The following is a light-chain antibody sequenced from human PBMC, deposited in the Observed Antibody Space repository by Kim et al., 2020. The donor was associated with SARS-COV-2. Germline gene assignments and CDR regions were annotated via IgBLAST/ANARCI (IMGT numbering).Light chain of an antibody. Sequence: GATGKTASMTGAGEKLGEKYGGWYQKKPGKSPVMENNQDSKRDSGIPERFTGCNSGNTANLTIRGTQAMDEADYYWQAWDSSTVVFGGGTQLTVL. V-gene: IGLV3-1*01. CDR2: QDS. CDR3: QAWDSSTVV. CDR1: KLGEKY. J-gene: IGLJ2*01.